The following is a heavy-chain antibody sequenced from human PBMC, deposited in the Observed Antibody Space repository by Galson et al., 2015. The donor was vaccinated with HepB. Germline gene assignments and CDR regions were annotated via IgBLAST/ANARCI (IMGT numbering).Heavy chain of an antibody. J-gene: IGHJ6*03. D-gene: IGHD4-23*01. CDR2: VYSGGTT. CDR3: TAVVRSHISGAYYYYLAF. V-gene: IGHV3-53*01. CDR1: GFTVTSNY. Sequence: SLRLSCAASGFTVTSNYMSWVRQAPGKGLEWVSVVYSGGTTYYADSVKGRFTISRDDSKSTVYLQMNSLKAEDTAVYYCTAVVRSHISGAYYYYLAFWGKGTTVTVSS.